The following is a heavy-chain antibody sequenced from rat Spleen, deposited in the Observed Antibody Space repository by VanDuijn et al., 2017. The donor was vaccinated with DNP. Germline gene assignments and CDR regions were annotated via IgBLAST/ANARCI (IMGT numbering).Heavy chain of an antibody. CDR2: INYDGSRT. Sequence: EVQLVESGGGSVQPGRSPKISCEASGFTFSDYAMAWVRQAPKKGLEWVATINYDGSRTYYRDSVRGRFTISRDNAKTTLYLQMDSLRSEDTATYYCARDDYGSYGAMDAWGQGTSVTVSS. CDR1: GFTFSDYA. V-gene: IGHV5-17*01. CDR3: ARDDYGSYGAMDA. J-gene: IGHJ4*01. D-gene: IGHD1-3*01.